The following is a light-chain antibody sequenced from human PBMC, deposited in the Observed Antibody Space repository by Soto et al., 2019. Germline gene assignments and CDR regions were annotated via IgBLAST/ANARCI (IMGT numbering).Light chain of an antibody. CDR2: GAS. Sequence: DIQMTQSPSSLSASVGDRVTITCRASQSISTYLNWYQHKPGKAPKILIYGASSLQSGVPSRFSGSGSGTDFTLTISRLEPEDFAVYFCQQYVDAPWTFGQGTKVDI. J-gene: IGKJ1*01. V-gene: IGKV1-39*01. CDR1: QSISTY. CDR3: QQYVDAPWT.